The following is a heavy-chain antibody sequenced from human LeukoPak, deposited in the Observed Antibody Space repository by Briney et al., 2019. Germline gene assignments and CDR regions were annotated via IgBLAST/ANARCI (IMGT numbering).Heavy chain of an antibody. CDR3: ARGSRFGVVTLLPGGKFDP. D-gene: IGHD3-3*01. J-gene: IGHJ5*02. Sequence: SQTLSLTCTVSGGSIISGGYYWTWIRQQPGKGLEWIGYTYYSGSTYYNPSLKSRVTISVDTSKNQFSLKLSSVTAVDTAVYYCARGSRFGVVTLLPGGKFDPWGQGTLVSVSS. CDR1: GGSIISGGYY. V-gene: IGHV4-31*03. CDR2: TYYSGST.